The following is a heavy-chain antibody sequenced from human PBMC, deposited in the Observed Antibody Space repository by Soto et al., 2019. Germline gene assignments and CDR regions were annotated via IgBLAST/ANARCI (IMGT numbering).Heavy chain of an antibody. J-gene: IGHJ4*02. CDR2: INAGNGNT. D-gene: IGHD2-21*02. Sequence: QVQLVQSGAEVKKPGASVKVSCKASGYTFTSYAMHWVRQAPGQRLEWMGWINAGNGNTKYSQKFQGRVTITRDTSASTAYMGLSSLRSEDTAVYYCAWSIVVVTAADYWGQGTLVAVSS. CDR3: AWSIVVVTAADY. V-gene: IGHV1-3*01. CDR1: GYTFTSYA.